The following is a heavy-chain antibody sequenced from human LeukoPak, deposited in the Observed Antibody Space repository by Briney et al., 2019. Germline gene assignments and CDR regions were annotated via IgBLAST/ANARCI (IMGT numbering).Heavy chain of an antibody. Sequence: SQTLSLTCAISGDSVSSYSAAWSWIRQSPSRGLEWLGRAYYRSKWYNDYAVSVKSRITINPDTSKSQFSLQLNSVTPEDTAVYYCAREPGGSSTYRDAFDIWGQGTMVTVSS. V-gene: IGHV6-1*01. CDR2: AYYRSKWYN. D-gene: IGHD3-16*01. CDR3: AREPGGSSTYRDAFDI. CDR1: GDSVSSYSAA. J-gene: IGHJ3*02.